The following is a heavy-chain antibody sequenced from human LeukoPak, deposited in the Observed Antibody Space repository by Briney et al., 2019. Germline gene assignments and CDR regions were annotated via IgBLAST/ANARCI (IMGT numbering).Heavy chain of an antibody. D-gene: IGHD3-9*01. CDR3: ARTGGLRYFDWYYYYYYMDV. CDR2: INPNSGGT. V-gene: IGHV1-2*02. CDR1: GYTFTGYY. Sequence: ASVKVSCKASGYTFTGYYMHWVRQAPGQGLEWMGWINPNSGGTNYAQKFQGRVTMTRDTSISTAYMELSRLRSDDTAVYYCARTGGLRYFDWYYYYYYMDVWGKGTTVTISS. J-gene: IGHJ6*03.